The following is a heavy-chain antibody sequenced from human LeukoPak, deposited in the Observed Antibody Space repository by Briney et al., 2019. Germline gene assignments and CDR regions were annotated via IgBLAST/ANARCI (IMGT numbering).Heavy chain of an antibody. J-gene: IGHJ4*02. V-gene: IGHV3-21*01. Sequence: GGSLRLSCAASGFTFSSYSMNWVRQAPGKGLEWVSSISSSSSYIYYADSVKGRFTISRDNAKNSLYLQMNSLRAEDTAVYYCVRDKYYDSSGYAPIDYWGQGTLVTVSS. CDR3: VRDKYYDSSGYAPIDY. D-gene: IGHD3-22*01. CDR2: ISSSSSYI. CDR1: GFTFSSYS.